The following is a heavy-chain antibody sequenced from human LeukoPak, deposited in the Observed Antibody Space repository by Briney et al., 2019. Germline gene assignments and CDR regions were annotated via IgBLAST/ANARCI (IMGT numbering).Heavy chain of an antibody. Sequence: SETLSLTCTVSGGSISSSSCYWGWIRQPPGKGLEWIGSIYYSGSTYYNPSLKSRVTISVDTSKNQFSLKLSSVTAADTAVYYCPRDQPTMVRGVIEDWGQGTLVTVSS. V-gene: IGHV4-39*07. CDR1: GGSISSSSCY. D-gene: IGHD3-10*01. CDR3: PRDQPTMVRGVIED. CDR2: IYYSGST. J-gene: IGHJ4*02.